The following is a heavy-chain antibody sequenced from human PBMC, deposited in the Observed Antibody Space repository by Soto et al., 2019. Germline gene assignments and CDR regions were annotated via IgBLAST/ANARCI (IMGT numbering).Heavy chain of an antibody. J-gene: IGHJ6*02. Sequence: EAQLEESGGDLVKPGGSLRLSCAASGFIFSNARMNWVRQAPGKGLEWVGRIKSKTEGGITDYAAPVKGRFIIARDDSKNMVYLQMNSLKPQDTAAYYCTTEAFGVVMDVWSQATTVTVSS. CDR1: GFIFSNAR. CDR3: TTEAFGVVMDV. D-gene: IGHD3-3*01. CDR2: IKSKTEGGIT. V-gene: IGHV3-15*01.